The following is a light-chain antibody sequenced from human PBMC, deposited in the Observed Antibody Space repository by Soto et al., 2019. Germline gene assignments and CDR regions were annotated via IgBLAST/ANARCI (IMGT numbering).Light chain of an antibody. V-gene: IGLV2-14*01. Sequence: QSALTQPASVSGSPGQSITISCTGTSSDVGAYNFVSWYLQHPGKAPKLIIYDVTNRPSGVSSRFSVSKSGNTASLTISGLQVEDEADYYCSSDTTSSTNVFGTGTKLTVL. CDR2: DVT. CDR1: SSDVGAYNF. J-gene: IGLJ1*01. CDR3: SSDTTSSTNV.